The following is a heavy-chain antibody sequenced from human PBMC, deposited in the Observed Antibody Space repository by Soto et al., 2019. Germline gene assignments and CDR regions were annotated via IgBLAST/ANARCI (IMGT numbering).Heavy chain of an antibody. Sequence: ASVKVSCTASGYTFTSYDINWVRQATGQGLEWMGWMNPNSGNTGYAQKFQGRVTMTRNTSISTAYMELSSLRSEDTAVYYCARARKQWLVYFDAFDIWGQGTMVTVSS. CDR3: ARARKQWLVYFDAFDI. CDR1: GYTFTSYD. J-gene: IGHJ3*02. CDR2: MNPNSGNT. D-gene: IGHD6-19*01. V-gene: IGHV1-8*01.